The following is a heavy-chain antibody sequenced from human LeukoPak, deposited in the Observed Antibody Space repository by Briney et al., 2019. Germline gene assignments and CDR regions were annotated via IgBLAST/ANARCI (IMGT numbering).Heavy chain of an antibody. V-gene: IGHV3-48*03. CDR2: ISSSGSHT. CDR1: GFTLSTYE. CDR3: ARDVSSSTRAFDI. D-gene: IGHD1-1*01. J-gene: IGHJ3*02. Sequence: PGGSLRLSCAASGFTLSTYEMTWVRQAPGKGLEWVSFISSSGSHTFYADSVKGRFTIFRDTAKNSLYLQMNNLRGEDTAVYYCARDVSSSTRAFDIWGQGTMVAVS.